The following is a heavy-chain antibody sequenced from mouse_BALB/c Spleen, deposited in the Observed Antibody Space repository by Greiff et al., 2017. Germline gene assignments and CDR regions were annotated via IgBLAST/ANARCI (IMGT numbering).Heavy chain of an antibody. D-gene: IGHD2-10*02. CDR2: ISSGGGST. V-gene: IGHV5-12-1*01. CDR3: ARHPYGNYYAMDY. CDR1: GFAFSSYD. Sequence: EVHLVESGGGLVKPGGSLKLSCAASGFAFSSYDMSWVRQTPEKRLEWVAYISSGGGSTYYPDTVKGRFTISRDNAKNTLYLQMSSLKSEDTAMYYCARHPYGNYYAMDYWGQGTSVTVSS. J-gene: IGHJ4*01.